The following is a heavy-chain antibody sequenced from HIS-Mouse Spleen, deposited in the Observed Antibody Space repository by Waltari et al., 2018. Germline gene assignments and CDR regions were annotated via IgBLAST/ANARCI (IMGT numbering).Heavy chain of an antibody. J-gene: IGHJ6*02. D-gene: IGHD6-13*01. CDR2: ISDDGSNK. Sequence: QVQLVESGGGVVQPGRSLRLSCAASGFTFSSYGMHWVRQAPGKGLEWVAVISDDGSNKYYADSVTGRFTISRDNSKNTLYLQMNSLRAEDTAVYYCAKDDSSSWYYYYYGMDVWGQGTTVTVSS. V-gene: IGHV3-30*18. CDR3: AKDDSSSWYYYYYGMDV. CDR1: GFTFSSYG.